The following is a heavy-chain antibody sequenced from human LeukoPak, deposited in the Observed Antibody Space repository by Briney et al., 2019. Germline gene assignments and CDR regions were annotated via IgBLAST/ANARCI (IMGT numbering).Heavy chain of an antibody. D-gene: IGHD2/OR15-2a*01. CDR1: GGYTGSHY. CDR2: ISPSGTT. J-gene: IGHJ5*02. V-gene: IGHV4-4*07. CDR3: ARDFYASGFYFWFDP. Sequence: SETLSLTCTVSGGYTGSHYWSWIRQPAGKGLEWIGRISPSGTTHYHPSLGSRVTMSVDTSNNYLSLRLSSVSAADTAVYYCARDFYASGFYFWFDPWGQGILVTVSS.